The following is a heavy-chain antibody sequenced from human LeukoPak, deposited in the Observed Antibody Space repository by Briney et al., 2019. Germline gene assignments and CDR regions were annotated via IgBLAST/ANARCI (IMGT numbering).Heavy chain of an antibody. CDR2: IYYSGST. V-gene: IGHV4-59*08. D-gene: IGHD6-13*01. CDR1: GGSISSYY. Sequence: SETLSLTGTVPGGSISSYYWSWIRQPPGKGLEWIGYIYYSGSTNYNPSLKSRVTISVDTSKNQFSLKLSSVTAADTAVYYCARLPTSYSSSWYYFDYWGQGTLVTVSS. J-gene: IGHJ4*02. CDR3: ARLPTSYSSSWYYFDY.